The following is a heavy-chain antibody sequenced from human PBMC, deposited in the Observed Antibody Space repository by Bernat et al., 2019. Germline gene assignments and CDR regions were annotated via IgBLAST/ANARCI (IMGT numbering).Heavy chain of an antibody. J-gene: IGHJ4*02. D-gene: IGHD1-26*01. Sequence: VQLVESGGGVVQPGRSLRLSCAASGFTFSSYGMHWVRQAPGKGLEWVAVISYDGSNKYYADSVKGRFTISRDNSKNTLYLQMNSLRAEDTAVYYCAKSWEELDYWGQGTLVTVSS. CDR2: ISYDGSNK. V-gene: IGHV3-30*18. CDR3: AKSWEELDY. CDR1: GFTFSSYG.